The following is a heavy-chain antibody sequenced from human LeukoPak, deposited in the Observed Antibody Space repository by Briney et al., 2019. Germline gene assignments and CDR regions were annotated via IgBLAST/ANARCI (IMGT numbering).Heavy chain of an antibody. CDR1: GFTFSSYA. D-gene: IGHD6-13*01. CDR2: ISGSGGST. CDR3: AKGCSSSWYPY. V-gene: IGHV3-23*01. Sequence: RPRGSLTLSRAASGFTFSSYAMSWVRHAPGEGLEWVSAISGSGGSTYHADAVKGRFTISRDNSKNTLYLQMVSLRAEDTAVYYCAKGCSSSWYPYWGQGTLVTVSS. J-gene: IGHJ4*02.